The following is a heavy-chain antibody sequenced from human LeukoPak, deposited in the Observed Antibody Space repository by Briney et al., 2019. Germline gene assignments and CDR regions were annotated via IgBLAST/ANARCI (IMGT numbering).Heavy chain of an antibody. Sequence: SETLSLTCTVSGGSISSYYWSWIRQPAGKGLEWIGRIYTSGSTNYNPSLKSRVTMSVDTSKNQFSLKLSSVTAADTAVYYCARQKWEQQGRDYYFNGLDVWGPGTTVIVSS. CDR2: IYTSGST. CDR1: GGSISSYY. J-gene: IGHJ6*02. D-gene: IGHD1/OR15-1a*01. V-gene: IGHV4-4*07. CDR3: ARQKWEQQGRDYYFNGLDV.